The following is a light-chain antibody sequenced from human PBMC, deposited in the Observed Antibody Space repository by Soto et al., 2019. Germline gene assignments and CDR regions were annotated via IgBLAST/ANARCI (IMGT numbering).Light chain of an antibody. CDR2: GAS. J-gene: IGKJ1*01. CDR1: QSVSSNY. CDR3: QQFDRSLPSWT. Sequence: ETVLTQSPGTLSLSPGERSTLSCRASQSVSSNYLACYQHIPGQAPRLLIYGASTRATGIPDRFSGSGSGTDFTLTISRLEPEDFAVYYCQQFDRSLPSWTFGQGTKV. V-gene: IGKV3-20*01.